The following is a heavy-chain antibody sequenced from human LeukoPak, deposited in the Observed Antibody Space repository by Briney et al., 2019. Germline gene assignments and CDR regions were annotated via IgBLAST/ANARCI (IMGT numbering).Heavy chain of an antibody. CDR3: GAAINPRYFDY. J-gene: IGHJ4*02. CDR2: IYYSGST. V-gene: IGHV4-59*05. Sequence: GSVRLSCAASGFTFSSYSMNWVRQAPGKGLEWIGSIYYSGSTYYNPSLKSRVTISVDTSKNQFSLKLSSVTAADTAVYYCGAAINPRYFDYWGQGTLVTVSS. D-gene: IGHD2-2*01. CDR1: GFTFSSYSMN.